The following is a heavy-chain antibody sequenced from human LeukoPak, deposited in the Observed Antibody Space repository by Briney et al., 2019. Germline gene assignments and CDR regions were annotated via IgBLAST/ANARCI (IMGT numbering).Heavy chain of an antibody. J-gene: IGHJ4*02. CDR3: ARSIVYGDPAY. CDR2: IKQDGSEK. D-gene: IGHD4-17*01. CDR1: GFTFSSYE. V-gene: IGHV3-7*01. Sequence: GGSLRLSCAASGFTFSSYEMNWVRQAPGKGLEWVANIKQDGSEKYYVDSVKGRFTISRDNAKNSLYLQMNSLRAEDTAVYYCARSIVYGDPAYWGQGTLVTVSS.